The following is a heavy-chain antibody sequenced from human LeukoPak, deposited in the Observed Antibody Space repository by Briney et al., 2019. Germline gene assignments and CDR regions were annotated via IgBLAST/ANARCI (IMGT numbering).Heavy chain of an antibody. D-gene: IGHD5-12*01. CDR1: GFTFSSYA. CDR3: VKDLGISVATAPGFDY. V-gene: IGHV3-64D*06. J-gene: IGHJ4*02. Sequence: PGGSLRLSCSASGFTFSSYAMHWVRQAPGKGLGYVSAISSNEGSTYYADSVKGRFTISRDNSKNTLYLQMSSLRAEDTAVYYCVKDLGISVATAPGFDYWGQGTLVTVSS. CDR2: ISSNEGST.